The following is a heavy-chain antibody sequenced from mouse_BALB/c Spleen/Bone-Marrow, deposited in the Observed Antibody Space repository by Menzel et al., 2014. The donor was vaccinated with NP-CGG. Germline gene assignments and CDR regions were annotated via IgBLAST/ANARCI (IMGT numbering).Heavy chain of an antibody. CDR2: INSNGGST. CDR1: GFTFSSYG. D-gene: IGHD1-1*01. CDR3: ARDPLYYYA. J-gene: IGHJ3*01. V-gene: IGHV5-6-3*01. Sequence: EVKLMESGGGLVQPGGSLKLSCAASGFTFSSYGMSWVRQTSDKRLELVATINSNGGSTYYPDSVKGRFTISRDNAKNTLYLQMSSLKSEDTAMYYCARDPLYYYAWGQGTLVTVSA.